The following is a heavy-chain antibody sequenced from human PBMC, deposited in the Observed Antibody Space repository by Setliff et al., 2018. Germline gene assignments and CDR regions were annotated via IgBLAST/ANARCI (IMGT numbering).Heavy chain of an antibody. CDR1: GYTFTSYG. J-gene: IGHJ6*02. CDR2: ISGYNGNT. CDR3: SRFGLYCEAVYGGGDYYYYGMDV. V-gene: IGHV1-18*01. D-gene: IGHD2-21*01. Sequence: GASVKVSCKASGYTFTSYGFSWVRQAPGQGLEWMGWISGYNGNTNYAQKVQGRVTMTTDTSTGTIYMELRSLRADDTAVYYCSRFGLYCEAVYGGGDYYYYGMDVWGQGTTVTVSS.